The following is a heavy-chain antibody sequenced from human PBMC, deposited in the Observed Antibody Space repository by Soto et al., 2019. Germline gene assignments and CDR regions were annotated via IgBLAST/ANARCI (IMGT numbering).Heavy chain of an antibody. V-gene: IGHV3-23*01. J-gene: IGHJ6*03. CDR2: ISGGGGST. CDR1: GFTFSSYA. Sequence: EVQLLESGGGLVQPGGSLRLSCAASGFTFSSYAMSWVRQAPGKGLEWVSAISGGGGSTYYADSVKGRFTISRVNSKNTLYQQMNSLRAEDTAVYYCAKGGQPLFYCYSYHDLDVCVKRNTVT. CDR3: AKGGQPLFYCYSYHDLDV.